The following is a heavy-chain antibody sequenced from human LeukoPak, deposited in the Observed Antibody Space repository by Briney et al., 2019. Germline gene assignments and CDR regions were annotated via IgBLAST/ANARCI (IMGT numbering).Heavy chain of an antibody. D-gene: IGHD3-16*01. Sequence: RGSLRLSCIVSGFNFSNYWMNWVRQAPGKGLEWVANIKHDGSEKYYVDSVKGRFSISRDNAKKSLYLQMNSLRVEDTAVYYCARALSHCLDYWGQGTLVTVSS. J-gene: IGHJ4*02. CDR1: GFNFSNYW. V-gene: IGHV3-7*01. CDR3: ARALSHCLDY. CDR2: IKHDGSEK.